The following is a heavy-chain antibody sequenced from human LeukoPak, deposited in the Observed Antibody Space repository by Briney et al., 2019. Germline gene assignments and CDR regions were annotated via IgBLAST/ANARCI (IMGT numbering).Heavy chain of an antibody. CDR1: GGSISSYY. Sequence: SETLSLTCTVSGGSISSYYWSWIRQPPGKGLEWIGYIYYTGNTNYNPSLKSRVTISVDTSNNQFSLKLSSVTAADTAVYFCARIDYYMSGSYYGADIWGQGTMVTV. CDR3: ARIDYYMSGSYYGADI. CDR2: IYYTGNT. J-gene: IGHJ3*02. D-gene: IGHD3-10*01. V-gene: IGHV4-59*13.